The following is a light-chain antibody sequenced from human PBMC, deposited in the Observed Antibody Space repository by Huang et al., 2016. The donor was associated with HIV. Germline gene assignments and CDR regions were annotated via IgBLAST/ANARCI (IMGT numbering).Light chain of an antibody. CDR2: WSS. CDR1: RSVLHSNNKNY. CDR3: QQYISTPLT. V-gene: IGKV4-1*01. Sequence: DIVMTQSPHSLTVSLGERATINCKSSRSVLHSNNKNYLAWYQQKPGQSPKLLMYWSSSRESGVPERFSGDGSGSNFTLTINSLQADDVAVYYCQQYISTPLTFGGGTKVQI. J-gene: IGKJ4*01.